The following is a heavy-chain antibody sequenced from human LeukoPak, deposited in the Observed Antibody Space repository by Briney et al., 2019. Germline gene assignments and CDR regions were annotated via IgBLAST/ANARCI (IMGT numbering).Heavy chain of an antibody. V-gene: IGHV3-23*01. CDR1: GFTFSSYA. J-gene: IGHJ5*02. CDR2: ISGSGGST. D-gene: IGHD6-13*01. Sequence: PGGSLRLSCAASGFTFSSYAMSWVRRAPGKGLEWVSAISGSGGSTYYADSVKGRFTISRDNSKNTLYLQMNSLRAEDTAVYYCAKGIAAAGTENWFDPWGQGTLVTVSS. CDR3: AKGIAAAGTENWFDP.